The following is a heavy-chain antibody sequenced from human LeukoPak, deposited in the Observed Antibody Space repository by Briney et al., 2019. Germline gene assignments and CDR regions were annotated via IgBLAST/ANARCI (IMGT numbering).Heavy chain of an antibody. Sequence: GGSLRLSCAASGFTFSSYAMSWVRQAPGKGLEWVSSISGSGGSTYYADSVKGRFTISRDNSKNTLYLQMNSLRGEDTAVYYCAKDREGTIADYFDYWGQGTLVTASS. CDR2: ISGSGGST. V-gene: IGHV3-23*01. D-gene: IGHD1-7*01. CDR1: GFTFSSYA. J-gene: IGHJ4*02. CDR3: AKDREGTIADYFDY.